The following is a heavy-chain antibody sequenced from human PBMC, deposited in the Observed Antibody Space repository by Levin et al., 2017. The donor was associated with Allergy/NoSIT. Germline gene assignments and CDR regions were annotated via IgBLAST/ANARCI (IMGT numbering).Heavy chain of an antibody. Sequence: GESLKISCAASGFTFSSYSMNWVRQAPGKGLEWVSSISSSSSYIYYADSVKGRFTISRDNAKNSLYLQMNSLRAEDTAVYYCARDLKGFWSGYAYYYYGMDVWGQGTTVTVSS. J-gene: IGHJ6*02. CDR2: ISSSSSYI. D-gene: IGHD3-3*01. V-gene: IGHV3-21*01. CDR1: GFTFSSYS. CDR3: ARDLKGFWSGYAYYYYGMDV.